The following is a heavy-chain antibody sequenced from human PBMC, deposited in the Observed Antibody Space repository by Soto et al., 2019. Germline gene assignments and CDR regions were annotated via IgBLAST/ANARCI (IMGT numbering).Heavy chain of an antibody. CDR2: ISYDGSNK. CDR3: ARGGLKDYGDLLYYYYGMDV. V-gene: IGHV3-30-3*01. CDR1: GFTFSSYA. Sequence: QVQLVESGGGVVQPGRSLRLSCAASGFTFSSYAMHWVRQAPGKGLEWVAVISYDGSNKYYADSVKGRFTISRDNSKNTVYLQMNSLGAEVTVVYYCARGGLKDYGDLLYYYYGMDVWGQGNTVTVSS. D-gene: IGHD4-17*01. J-gene: IGHJ6*02.